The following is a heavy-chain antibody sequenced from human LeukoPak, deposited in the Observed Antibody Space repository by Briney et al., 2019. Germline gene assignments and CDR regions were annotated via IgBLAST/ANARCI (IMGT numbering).Heavy chain of an antibody. CDR3: AKDISGWSD. V-gene: IGHV3-23*01. D-gene: IGHD6-19*01. CDR1: GFTFSSYA. J-gene: IGHJ4*02. CDR2: ISGSGGGT. Sequence: GGSLRLSCAASGFTFSSYAMSWVRQAPGKGLEWVSVISGSGGGTYYADSVKGRFTISRDNSKNTLYLQMNSLRAEDKAAYYYAKDISGWSDWGQGTLVTVSS.